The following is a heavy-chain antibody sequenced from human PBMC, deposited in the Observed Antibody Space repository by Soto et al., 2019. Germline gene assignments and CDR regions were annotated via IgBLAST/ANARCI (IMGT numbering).Heavy chain of an antibody. D-gene: IGHD3-3*01. Sequence: HPGGSLRLSCAASGFTFSSYAMHWVRQAPGKGQEWVAVISYDGSNKNHADTVKGRFTISRDNSKNTLYLQMNSLRAEDTAVYYCARGYDFWSGYYYPSGMDVWGQGTTVTVSS. CDR3: ARGYDFWSGYYYPSGMDV. CDR2: ISYDGSNK. V-gene: IGHV3-30-3*01. CDR1: GFTFSSYA. J-gene: IGHJ6*02.